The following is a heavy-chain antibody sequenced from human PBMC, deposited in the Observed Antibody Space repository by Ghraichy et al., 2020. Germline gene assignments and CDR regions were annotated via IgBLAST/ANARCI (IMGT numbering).Heavy chain of an antibody. CDR2: IYHSGSI. D-gene: IGHD2-8*01. CDR1: GGSISSSNW. J-gene: IGHJ4*02. Sequence: SETLSLTCAVSGGSISSSNWWSWVRQPPGKGLEWIGEIYHSGSINYNPSLKSRVTISVDKSKNQFSLKLSSVTAADTAVYYCASSGCTNGVCYSFDYWGQGTLVTVSS. V-gene: IGHV4-4*02. CDR3: ASSGCTNGVCYSFDY.